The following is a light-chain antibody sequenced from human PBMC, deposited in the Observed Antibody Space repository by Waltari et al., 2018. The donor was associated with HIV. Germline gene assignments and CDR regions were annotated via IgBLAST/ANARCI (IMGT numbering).Light chain of an antibody. CDR2: YNN. CDR1: SSNIGGNT. CDR3: ATWDASLHDFYV. V-gene: IGLV1-44*01. Sequence: QSVLTQPPSASGTPGQRVTISCSGSSSNIGGNTVSWYQQLPGTAPKLLIYYNNERPSAVPDRFSGSKSGTSASLAISGLQSDDEAHYYCATWDASLHDFYVFGTGTKVTVL. J-gene: IGLJ1*01.